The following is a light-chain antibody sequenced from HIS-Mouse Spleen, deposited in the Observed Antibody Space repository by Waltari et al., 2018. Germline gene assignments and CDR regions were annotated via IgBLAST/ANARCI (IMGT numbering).Light chain of an antibody. Sequence: QSALTQPRPVSGSPGQSVTISCTGPSSGVGGYNYVSWYQHHPGKAPKLMIYDVSKRPSGVPDRFSGSKSGNTASLTISGLQAEDEADYYCCSYAGSYPVVFGGGTKLTVL. J-gene: IGLJ2*01. CDR3: CSYAGSYPVV. CDR2: DVS. V-gene: IGLV2-11*01. CDR1: SSGVGGYNY.